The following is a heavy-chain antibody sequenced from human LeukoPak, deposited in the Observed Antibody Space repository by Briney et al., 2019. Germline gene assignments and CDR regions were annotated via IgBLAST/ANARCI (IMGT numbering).Heavy chain of an antibody. V-gene: IGHV1-3*01. J-gene: IGHJ4*02. CDR3: ARGCHSWNWNCLDY. D-gene: IGHD1-7*01. Sequence: GASVKVSCKALGYSFTTSTMHWVRQAPGQRLEWMGWINLGNGNTKYSQSFQHRVTITRDTSATTAYMEVSSLRSEDTAVYYCARGCHSWNWNCLDYWGQGTLVTVSS. CDR1: GYSFTTST. CDR2: INLGNGNT.